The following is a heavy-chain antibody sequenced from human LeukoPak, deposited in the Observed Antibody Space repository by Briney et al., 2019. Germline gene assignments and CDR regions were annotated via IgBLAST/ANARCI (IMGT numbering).Heavy chain of an antibody. CDR3: ARRMRRDGSNTYYFDY. CDR1: GGSISSYY. J-gene: IGHJ4*02. V-gene: IGHV4-59*12. CDR2: IYSSGST. Sequence: SETLSLTCTVSGGSISSYYWSWIRQPPGKGLEWIGFIYSSGSTNYNPSLKSRVTMSVDTSKNQFSLKLSSVTAADTAVYYRARRMRRDGSNTYYFDYWGQGTLVTVSS. D-gene: IGHD5-24*01.